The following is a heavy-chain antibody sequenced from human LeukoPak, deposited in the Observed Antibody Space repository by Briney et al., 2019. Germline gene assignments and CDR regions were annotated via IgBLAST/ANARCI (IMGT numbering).Heavy chain of an antibody. CDR3: AKTPTIFGAVRFDY. D-gene: IGHD3-3*01. CDR1: GFTFSSYA. CDR2: ISGTGGST. V-gene: IGHV3-23*01. Sequence: PGGSLRLSCAASGFTFSSYAMSWVRQVPGKGLEWVSGISGTGGSTYSADSVKGRFTISRDNSKNTLYLQMNSLRADDTAVYYCAKTPTIFGAVRFDYWGQGILVTVSS. J-gene: IGHJ4*02.